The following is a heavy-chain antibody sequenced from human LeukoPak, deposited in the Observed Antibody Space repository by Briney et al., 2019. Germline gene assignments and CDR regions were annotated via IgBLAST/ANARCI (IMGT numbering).Heavy chain of an antibody. CDR3: ASGGGATRSGYAFDM. Sequence: PGGSLRLSCAASGLTFRSYWMSWVRQAPGKGLEWVANIKPDGREKYYVDSVKGRFTISRDNAKNSLYMQMNSLRAEDTAVYYCASGGGATRSGYAFDMWGQGTVVTVSS. CDR1: GLTFRSYW. D-gene: IGHD1-26*01. J-gene: IGHJ3*02. CDR2: IKPDGREK. V-gene: IGHV3-7*01.